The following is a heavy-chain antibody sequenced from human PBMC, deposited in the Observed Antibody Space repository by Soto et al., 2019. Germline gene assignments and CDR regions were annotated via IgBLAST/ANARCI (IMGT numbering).Heavy chain of an antibody. CDR2: ISASHGNT. Sequence: ASVKVSCKASGYTFTGYYMHWVRQAPGQGLEWMGWISASHGNTNSAQKRQGRVTMTTDTSTGTAYMELRMLRSDDTATYSWARVSVRYCRDGVCYQGYYYCAMDVWGQGTTVTVSS. J-gene: IGHJ6*02. V-gene: IGHV1-18*04. CDR1: GYTFTGYY. D-gene: IGHD2-8*01. CDR3: ARVSVRYCRDGVCYQGYYYCAMDV.